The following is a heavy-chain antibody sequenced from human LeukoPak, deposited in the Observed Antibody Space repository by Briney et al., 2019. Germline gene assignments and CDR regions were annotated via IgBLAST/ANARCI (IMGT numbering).Heavy chain of an antibody. CDR1: GFTFDDYT. D-gene: IGHD5-24*01. V-gene: IGHV3-23*01. Sequence: GGSLRLSCAASGFTFDDYTMHWVRQAPGKGLEWVSGISPSGSITYYADSVKGRFTISRDNSKNTVYLQMNSLRADDTAVYYCAKDDAWLQFENWGQGTLVTVSS. CDR3: AKDDAWLQFEN. CDR2: ISPSGSIT. J-gene: IGHJ4*02.